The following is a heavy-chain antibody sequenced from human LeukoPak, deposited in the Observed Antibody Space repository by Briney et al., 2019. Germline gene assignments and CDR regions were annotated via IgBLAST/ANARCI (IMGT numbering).Heavy chain of an antibody. CDR2: IKQDGSEK. CDR3: AITRFPSCTSASCRDDPFDI. V-gene: IGHV3-7*01. J-gene: IGHJ3*02. Sequence: GGSLRLSCAASRFTLSNYWMSWVRQTPGKGLEWVANIKQDGSEKFYVDSVKGRFTISRDNAKNSLFLQMNSLRVEDTAVYYRAITRFPSCTSASCRDDPFDIWGQGTTVTVS. D-gene: IGHD2-2*01. CDR1: RFTLSNYW.